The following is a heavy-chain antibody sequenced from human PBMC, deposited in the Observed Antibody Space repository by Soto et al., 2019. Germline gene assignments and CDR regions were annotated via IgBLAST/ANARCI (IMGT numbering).Heavy chain of an antibody. CDR2: IYYSGST. D-gene: IGHD5-18*01. Sequence: QVQLQESGPGLVKPSETLSLICTVSGGSISSYYWSWIRQPPGKGLEWIGYIYYSGSTNYNPPLKTRVTTSVDTSKNQFSLKLSSVTAADTAVYYCARFPRGYSYGHFDYWGQGTLVTVSS. CDR3: ARFPRGYSYGHFDY. J-gene: IGHJ4*02. V-gene: IGHV4-59*01. CDR1: GGSISSYY.